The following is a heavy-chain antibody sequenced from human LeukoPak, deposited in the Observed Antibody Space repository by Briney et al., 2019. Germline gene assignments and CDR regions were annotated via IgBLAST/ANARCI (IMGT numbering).Heavy chain of an antibody. CDR2: IYYSGST. V-gene: IGHV4-39*01. J-gene: IGHJ4*02. Sequence: NPSETLSLTCTVSGGSISSSSYYWGWIRQPPGKGLEWIGGIYYSGSTYYNPSLKSRVTISVDTSKNQFSLKLSSVTAADTAVYYCATTPYYYDSSSYFSKGFDYWGQGTLVTVSS. CDR1: GGSISSSSYY. CDR3: ATTPYYYDSSSYFSKGFDY. D-gene: IGHD3-22*01.